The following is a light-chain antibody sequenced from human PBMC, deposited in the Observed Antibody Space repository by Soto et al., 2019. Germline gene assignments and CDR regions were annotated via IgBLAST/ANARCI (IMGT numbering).Light chain of an antibody. Sequence: QPVLTQPPSASGTPGQRVTISCSGSSSNIGSNTVNWYQQLPGTAPKLLIYSNNQRPSGVPARFSGSKSGTSASLAISGLQSEDEDDYYCAAWDDSLLVVFGGGTKVTVL. CDR2: SNN. V-gene: IGLV1-44*01. CDR3: AAWDDSLLVV. J-gene: IGLJ2*01. CDR1: SSNIGSNT.